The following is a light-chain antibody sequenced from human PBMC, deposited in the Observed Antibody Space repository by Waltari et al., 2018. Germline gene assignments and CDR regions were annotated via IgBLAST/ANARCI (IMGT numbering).Light chain of an antibody. J-gene: IGLJ6*01. CDR2: SNN. Sequence: QSVLTQPPSASGTPGQRVTISCSGSSSNIGSNTVNWYQQLPGTAPKRLISSNNQRPSGFPDRFSGSKSGTSASLAISGLQSEDEAEYYCAAWDDSLNGRVFGSGTKVTVL. CDR3: AAWDDSLNGRV. V-gene: IGLV1-44*01. CDR1: SSNIGSNT.